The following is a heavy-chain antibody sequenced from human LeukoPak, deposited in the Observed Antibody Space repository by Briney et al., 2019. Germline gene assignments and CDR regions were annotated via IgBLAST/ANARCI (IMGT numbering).Heavy chain of an antibody. D-gene: IGHD2-15*01. CDR2: IYPSDSDT. V-gene: IGHV5-51*01. Sequence: GESLKISCKGSGYSFATYWIGWVRQMPGKGLEWMGIIYPSDSDTRYSPFFQGQVTISADKSTSTAYLQWSSLKASDTAMYYCARWLGYCSGGSCYSSKYYFDYWGKGTLVTVSS. J-gene: IGHJ4*02. CDR3: ARWLGYCSGGSCYSSKYYFDY. CDR1: GYSFATYW.